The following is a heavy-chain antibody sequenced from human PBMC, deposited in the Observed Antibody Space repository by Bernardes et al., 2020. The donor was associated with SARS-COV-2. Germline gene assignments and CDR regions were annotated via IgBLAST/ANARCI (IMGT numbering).Heavy chain of an antibody. CDR3: AKGSQYSYGNYYLDY. D-gene: IGHD5-18*01. CDR1: GFTFSRTA. V-gene: IGHV3-23*01. Sequence: GGSLRLSCTASGFTFSRTAMTWVRQAPGKGLEWVATIDSSSAYTSYADSVKGRFTVSRDNSMNTLYLQMDSLRADDTAIYYCAKGSQYSYGNYYLDYWGQGTLSTVSS. CDR2: IDSSSAYT. J-gene: IGHJ4*02.